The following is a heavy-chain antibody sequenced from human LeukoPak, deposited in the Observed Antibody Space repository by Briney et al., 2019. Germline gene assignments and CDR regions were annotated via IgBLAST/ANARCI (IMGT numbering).Heavy chain of an antibody. CDR3: AKSLDRYTVAVDAFDI. CDR2: ISWNSGSI. Sequence: GRSLRLSCAASGFTFDDYAMHWVRQAPGKGLEWVSGISWNSGSIGYADSVKGRFTISRDNAKNSLYLQMNSLRAEDTALYYCAKSLDRYTVAVDAFDIWGQGTMVTVSS. CDR1: GFTFDDYA. V-gene: IGHV3-9*01. D-gene: IGHD4-23*01. J-gene: IGHJ3*02.